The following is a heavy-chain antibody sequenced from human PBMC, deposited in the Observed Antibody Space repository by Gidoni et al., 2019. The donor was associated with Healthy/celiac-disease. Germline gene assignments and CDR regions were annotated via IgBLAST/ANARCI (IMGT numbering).Heavy chain of an antibody. CDR3: ANCLEDNVDTAMAEQYYMDV. CDR1: GFTFSSYA. CDR2: ISGSGGST. V-gene: IGHV3-23*01. Sequence: EVQLLESGGGLVQPGGSLRLSCAASGFTFSSYAMSWVRQAPGKGLEWVSAISGSGGSTYYADSVKGRFTISRDNSKNTLYLQMNSLRAEDTAVYYCANCLEDNVDTAMAEQYYMDVWGKGTTVTVSS. D-gene: IGHD5-18*01. J-gene: IGHJ6*03.